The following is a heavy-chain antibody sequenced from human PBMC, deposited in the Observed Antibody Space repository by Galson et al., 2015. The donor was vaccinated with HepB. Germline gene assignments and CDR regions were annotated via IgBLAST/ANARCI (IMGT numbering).Heavy chain of an antibody. Sequence: SVKVSCKASGGTFSSYTISWVRQAPGQGLEWMGRIIPILGIANYAQKFQGRVTITADKSTSTAYMELSSLRSEDTAVYYCAREQPSERYDPWYFDLWGRGTLVTVSS. CDR2: IIPILGIA. V-gene: IGHV1-69*04. CDR3: AREQPSERYDPWYFDL. J-gene: IGHJ2*01. CDR1: GGTFSSYT. D-gene: IGHD5-12*01.